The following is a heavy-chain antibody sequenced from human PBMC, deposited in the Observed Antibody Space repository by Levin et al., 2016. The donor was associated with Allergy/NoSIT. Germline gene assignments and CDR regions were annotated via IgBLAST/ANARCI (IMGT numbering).Heavy chain of an antibody. CDR3: ARSRHYYGSGSYYPGYYYYGMDV. V-gene: IGHV3-74*01. Sequence: WIRQPPGKGLVWVSRINSDGSSTSYADSVKGRFTISRDNAKNTLYLQMNSLRAEDTAVYYCARSRHYYGSGSYYPGYYYYGMDVWGQGTTVTVSS. J-gene: IGHJ6*02. CDR2: INSDGSST. D-gene: IGHD3-10*01.